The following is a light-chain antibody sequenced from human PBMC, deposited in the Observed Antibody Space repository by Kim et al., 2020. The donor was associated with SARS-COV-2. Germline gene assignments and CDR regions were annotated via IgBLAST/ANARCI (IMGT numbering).Light chain of an antibody. V-gene: IGKV3-15*01. J-gene: IGKJ4*01. CDR3: QEYNNWPPELT. CDR2: AAS. Sequence: EKVMTQSPATLAGSPGERATLSCRASQSVSINLAWYQHKPGQAPRLLIYAASTRATGIPARFSGSGSGTELTLTISSLQSEDFAVYYCQEYNNWPPELTFGGGTKVDIK. CDR1: QSVSIN.